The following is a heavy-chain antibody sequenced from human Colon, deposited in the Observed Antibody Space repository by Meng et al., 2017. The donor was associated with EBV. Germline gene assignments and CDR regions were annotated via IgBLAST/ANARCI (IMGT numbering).Heavy chain of an antibody. V-gene: IGHV4-31*09. CDR3: TTLYGDSIS. CDR2: IYHSGRT. Sequence: QVQLQESGAGLGKPSQSLSLTCGVSGGSISSSGYYWSWIRQPPGKGLEWIGEIYHSGRTNYNPSVKSRVSMSVDKSQNHFSLRLSSVTAADTAVYYCTTLYGDSISWGQGTLVTVSS. D-gene: IGHD4-17*01. J-gene: IGHJ4*02. CDR1: GGSISSSGYY.